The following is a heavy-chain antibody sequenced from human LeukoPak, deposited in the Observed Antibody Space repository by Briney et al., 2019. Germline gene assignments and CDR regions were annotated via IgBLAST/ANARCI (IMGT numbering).Heavy chain of an antibody. D-gene: IGHD4-23*01. Sequence: GGSLRLSCAASGFTFSSYWMHWVRQAPGKELVWVSRVDTDGSSTTYADSVKGRFAISRDNAKNTLYLQMNSLRVEDTAVYYCARDRGYSTSDYWGQGTLATVSS. CDR1: GFTFSSYW. J-gene: IGHJ4*02. V-gene: IGHV3-74*01. CDR2: VDTDGSST. CDR3: ARDRGYSTSDY.